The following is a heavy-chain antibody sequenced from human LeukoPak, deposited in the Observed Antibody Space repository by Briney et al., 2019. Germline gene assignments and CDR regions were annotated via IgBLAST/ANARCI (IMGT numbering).Heavy chain of an antibody. CDR1: GGTFSSYA. J-gene: IGHJ1*01. Sequence: GASVKVSCKASGGTFSSYAISWVRQAPGQGLEWMGRIIPILGIANYAQKFQGRVTMTRDTSTSTVYMELSSLRSEDTAVYYCAKTDSSTRGAEYFQHWGQGTLVTVSS. CDR3: AKTDSSTRGAEYFQH. V-gene: IGHV1-69*04. CDR2: IIPILGIA. D-gene: IGHD6-19*01.